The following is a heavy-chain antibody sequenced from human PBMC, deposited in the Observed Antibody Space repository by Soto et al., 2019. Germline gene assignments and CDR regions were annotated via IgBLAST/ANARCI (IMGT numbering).Heavy chain of an antibody. J-gene: IGHJ4*02. D-gene: IGHD5-12*01. V-gene: IGHV3-53*01. CDR1: GVSIISHY. CDR2: IYAGGST. CDR3: ASGENGYNKFYFDF. Sequence: EVQLVESGGGLIQPGGSLRLSCAASGVSIISHYMSWVRQAPGKGLEWISLIYAGGSTFYADSVKGRFTTSRDNSKNTLYLQMDSLTDEDTAVYYCASGENGYNKFYFDFWGQGTLVTVSS.